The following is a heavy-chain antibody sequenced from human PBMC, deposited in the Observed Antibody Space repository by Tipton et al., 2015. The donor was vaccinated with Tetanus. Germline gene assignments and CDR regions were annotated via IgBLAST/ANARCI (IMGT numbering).Heavy chain of an antibody. CDR1: GGSISSGGYS. J-gene: IGHJ3*02. V-gene: IGHV4-30-2*01. D-gene: IGHD3-10*01. Sequence: TLSLTCAVSGGSISSGGYSWSWIRQPPGKGLEWIGYIYHSGSTYYNPSLKSRVTISVDSSKNQFSLKLRSVTAADTAVYYCASDRKIYGSGRTYAFDIWGQGTMVTVSS. CDR2: IYHSGST. CDR3: ASDRKIYGSGRTYAFDI.